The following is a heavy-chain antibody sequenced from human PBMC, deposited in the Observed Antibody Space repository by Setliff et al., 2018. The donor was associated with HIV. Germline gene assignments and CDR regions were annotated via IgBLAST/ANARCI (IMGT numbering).Heavy chain of an antibody. J-gene: IGHJ4*02. CDR2: INPHGGST. V-gene: IGHV1-46*01. CDR1: GYTFSSYS. D-gene: IGHD2-21*01. CDR3: ARDHQTMLWLDY. Sequence: ASVKVSCKASGYTFSSYSPHWVRQAPGQGLEWMGVINPHGGSTNYAQKFQGRVTITADISTRTVYMELSSLTSEDTAIYYCARDHQTMLWLDYWGQGTLVTVSS.